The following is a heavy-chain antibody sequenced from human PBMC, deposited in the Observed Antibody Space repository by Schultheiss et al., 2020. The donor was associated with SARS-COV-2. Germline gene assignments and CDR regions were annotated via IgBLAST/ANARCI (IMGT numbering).Heavy chain of an antibody. Sequence: SETLSLTCAVSGYSISSGYYWGWIRQPPGKGLEWIGSIYHSGSTYYNPSLKSRVTISVDTSKNQFSLKLSSVTAADTAVYYCARGLRYSYGSRSTWFDPWGQGTLVTVSS. V-gene: IGHV4-38-2*01. D-gene: IGHD5-18*01. CDR3: ARGLRYSYGSRSTWFDP. CDR2: IYHSGST. J-gene: IGHJ5*02. CDR1: GYSISSGYY.